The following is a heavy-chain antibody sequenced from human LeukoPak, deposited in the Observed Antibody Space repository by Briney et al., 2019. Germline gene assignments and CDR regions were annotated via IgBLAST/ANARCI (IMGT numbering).Heavy chain of an antibody. CDR1: GGSISSYY. V-gene: IGHV4-59*08. CDR2: IYYSGST. D-gene: IGHD3-22*01. J-gene: IGHJ4*02. Sequence: SETLSLTCTVSGGSISSYYWSWIRQPPGKGLEWIGYIYYSGSTNYNPSLKSRVTISVDTSKNQFSLKLSSVTAADTAVYYCARSDSSGYLDYWGQGTLVTVSS. CDR3: ARSDSSGYLDY.